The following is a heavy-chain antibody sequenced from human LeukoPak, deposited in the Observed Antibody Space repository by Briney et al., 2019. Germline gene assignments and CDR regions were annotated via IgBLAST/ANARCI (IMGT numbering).Heavy chain of an antibody. CDR3: ASQVPAAPGESLAARRFVY. D-gene: IGHD6-6*01. Sequence: SQTLSLTCAISGDGVSSNSAAWNWIRQSPSRALEWLGRTYYRSKWYNDYAVSVKSRIIINPDTSKNQFSLQLNSVTPEDTAVYYCASQVPAAPGESLAARRFVYWGQGTLVTVSS. V-gene: IGHV6-1*01. CDR2: TYYRSKWYN. CDR1: GDGVSSNSAA. J-gene: IGHJ4*02.